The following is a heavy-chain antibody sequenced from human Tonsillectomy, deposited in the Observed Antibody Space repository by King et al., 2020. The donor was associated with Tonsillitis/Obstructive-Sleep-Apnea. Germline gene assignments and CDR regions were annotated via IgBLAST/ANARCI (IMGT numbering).Heavy chain of an antibody. Sequence: VQLVESGGDLVQPGGSLRLSCTASGFTFRNHCMHWVRQVPGKGLEWVSRIKSDGSDSRYADSVKGRFTISRDNAKNKLYLQMNSLRDEDTAVYYCARDEVYGSGSCGTWGQGTLVTVSS. D-gene: IGHD3-10*01. J-gene: IGHJ5*02. CDR3: ARDEVYGSGSCGT. CDR1: GFTFRNHC. CDR2: IKSDGSDS. V-gene: IGHV3-74*01.